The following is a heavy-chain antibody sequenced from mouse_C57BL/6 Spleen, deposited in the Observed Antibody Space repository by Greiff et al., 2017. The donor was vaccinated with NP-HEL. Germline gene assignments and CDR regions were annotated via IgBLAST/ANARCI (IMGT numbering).Heavy chain of an antibody. V-gene: IGHV1-62-3*01. CDR1: GYTFTSYW. CDR2: IYPGDGDT. Sequence: QVQLQQPGAELVKPGASVKLSCKASGYTFTSYWMHWVKQRPGRGLEWIGRIYPGDGDTNYNGKFKGKATLTADKSSSTAYMQLSSLTSEDSAVYFCARGGTAQGFDYWGQGTTLTVSS. CDR3: ARGGTAQGFDY. J-gene: IGHJ2*01. D-gene: IGHD3-2*02.